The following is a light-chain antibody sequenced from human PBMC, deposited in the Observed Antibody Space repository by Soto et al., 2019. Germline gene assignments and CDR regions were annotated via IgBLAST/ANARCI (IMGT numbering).Light chain of an antibody. CDR1: QGVRSS. J-gene: IGKJ5*01. CDR2: GAS. Sequence: TILSQSPATLSVFSGERATRSCRASQGVRSSLCWYQQRPGQAPRPLISGASTIASGTPARISGGWCGAVSPLTISSLHSDYVAVYCYHQYNSWPRTFGQGTRLEIK. V-gene: IGKV3-15*01. CDR3: HQYNSWPRT.